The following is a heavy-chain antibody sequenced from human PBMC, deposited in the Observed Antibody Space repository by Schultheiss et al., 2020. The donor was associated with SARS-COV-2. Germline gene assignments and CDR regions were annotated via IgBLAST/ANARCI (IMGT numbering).Heavy chain of an antibody. CDR3: ARDPDGYLVYHHGMDV. V-gene: IGHV3-21*01. Sequence: GGSLRLSCAASGFTFSSYAMSWVRQAPGKGLEWVSSISSSSSYIYYVDSVKGRFTISRDNSNNTLYLQMNSLRPEDTAVYYCARDPDGYLVYHHGMDVWGQGTTVTVSS. CDR1: GFTFSSYA. J-gene: IGHJ6*02. D-gene: IGHD5-24*01. CDR2: ISSSSSYI.